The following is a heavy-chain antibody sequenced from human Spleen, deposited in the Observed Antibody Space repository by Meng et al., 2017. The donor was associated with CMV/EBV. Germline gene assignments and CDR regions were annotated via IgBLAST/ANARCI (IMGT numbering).Heavy chain of an antibody. J-gene: IGHJ6*02. CDR1: GCSFRHCS. CDR2: IYPGDSDT. Sequence: GESLKIPCKVSGCSFRHCSTAWVRQVSGKGLEGRGIIYPGDSDTRYSPSLHGQVTISADKSMSTAYLQWNSLKASDTAMYYCASLRGYSSGAPPLDYGMDVWGQGTTVTVSS. D-gene: IGHD6-19*01. CDR3: ASLRGYSSGAPPLDYGMDV. V-gene: IGHV5-51*01.